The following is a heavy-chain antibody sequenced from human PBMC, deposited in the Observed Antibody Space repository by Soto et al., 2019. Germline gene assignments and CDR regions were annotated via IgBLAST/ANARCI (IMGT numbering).Heavy chain of an antibody. Sequence: EVPLLESGGGLAQPGGSLRLSCAVSGITFTNYAMGWVRQAPGKGLEWVSGISGNVGSTTHYADSAKGRFTISRDNSKNILFLQMNSLRAEDTAVYYCAKHRGFVAGPFDSWGQGTLVIVSS. CDR1: GITFTNYA. D-gene: IGHD6-19*01. V-gene: IGHV3-23*01. CDR2: ISGNVGSTT. J-gene: IGHJ4*02. CDR3: AKHRGFVAGPFDS.